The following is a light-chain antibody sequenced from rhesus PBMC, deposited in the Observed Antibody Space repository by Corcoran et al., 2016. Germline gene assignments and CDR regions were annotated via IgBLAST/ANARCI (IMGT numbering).Light chain of an antibody. J-gene: IGKJ1*01. V-gene: IGKV1-43*02. CDR1: QGISTY. CDR2: AAS. Sequence: DIQMTQSPSSLSASVGDRVTITCRASQGISTYLNWYQQKPGKAPKRLIYAASSLESGVPAMVSGSVSGTDFTLTISSRQPEDFATYYCLQYNSDPPTFGQGTKVEIK. CDR3: LQYNSDPPT.